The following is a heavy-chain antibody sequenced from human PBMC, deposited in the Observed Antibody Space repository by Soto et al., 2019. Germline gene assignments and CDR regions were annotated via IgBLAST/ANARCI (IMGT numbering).Heavy chain of an antibody. J-gene: IGHJ4*02. Sequence: QVQLVQSGAEVKKPGSSVKVSCKASGGTFSSYAISWVRQAPGQVLEWMGGIIPIFGTANYAQKFQGRVTITADESTSTAYMELSSLRSEDTAVYYCARVLGRGYSYGYGNTYFDYWGQGTLVTVSS. V-gene: IGHV1-69*01. CDR3: ARVLGRGYSYGYGNTYFDY. D-gene: IGHD5-18*01. CDR1: GGTFSSYA. CDR2: IIPIFGTA.